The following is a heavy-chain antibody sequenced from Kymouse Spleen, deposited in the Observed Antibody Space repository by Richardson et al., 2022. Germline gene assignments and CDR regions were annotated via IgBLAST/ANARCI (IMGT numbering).Heavy chain of an antibody. D-gene: IGHD2-2*02. J-gene: IGHJ6*02. V-gene: IGHV3-9*01. Sequence: EVQLVESGGGLVQPGRSLRLSCAASGFTFDDYAMHWVRQAPGKGLEWVSGISWNSGSIGYADSVKGRFTISRDNAKNSLYLQMNSLRAEDTALYYCAKDIVVVPAAMDYYYYGMDVWGQGTTVTVSS. CDR3: AKDIVVVPAAMDYYYYGMDV. CDR1: GFTFDDYA. CDR2: ISWNSGSI.